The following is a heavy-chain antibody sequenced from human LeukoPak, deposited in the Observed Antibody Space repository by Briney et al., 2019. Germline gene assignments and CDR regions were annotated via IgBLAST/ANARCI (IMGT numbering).Heavy chain of an antibody. CDR2: IYTSGST. CDR3: ARAPRGGPDRYYYMDV. J-gene: IGHJ6*03. CDR1: GGSISSGSYY. V-gene: IGHV4-61*02. Sequence: PSETLSLTCTVSGGSISSGSYYWSWVRQPAGKGLEWIGRIYTSGSTNYNPSLKSRVTISVDTSKNQFSLKLSSVTAADTAVYYCARAPRGGPDRYYYMDVWGKGTTVTVS. D-gene: IGHD1-14*01.